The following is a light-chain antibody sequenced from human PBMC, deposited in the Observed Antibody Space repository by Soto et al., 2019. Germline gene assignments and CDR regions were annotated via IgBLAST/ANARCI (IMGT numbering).Light chain of an antibody. Sequence: IVLIQSPGTLSLSPGERATLSCRASRSLSSDYLAWYQQKPGQAPRLLIYGASNRATGIPARFSGSGSGTEFSLAISSLQSEDFAVYYCQQYYNWPPTWTFGQGTKVDIK. CDR2: GAS. CDR3: QQYYNWPPTWT. CDR1: RSLSSD. V-gene: IGKV3D-15*01. J-gene: IGKJ1*01.